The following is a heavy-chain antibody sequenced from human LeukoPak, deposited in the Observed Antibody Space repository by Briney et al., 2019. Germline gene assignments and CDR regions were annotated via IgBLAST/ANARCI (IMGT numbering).Heavy chain of an antibody. CDR2: INHSGST. CDR1: GGSISSSSYY. V-gene: IGHV4-39*07. J-gene: IGHJ3*02. Sequence: SETLSLTCTVSGGSISSSSYYWGWIRQPPGKGLEWIGEINHSGSTNYNPSLKSRVTISADTSKNQFSLKLSSVTAADTAVYYCAREYYDSNKAPALDIWGQGTMVTVSS. D-gene: IGHD3-22*01. CDR3: AREYYDSNKAPALDI.